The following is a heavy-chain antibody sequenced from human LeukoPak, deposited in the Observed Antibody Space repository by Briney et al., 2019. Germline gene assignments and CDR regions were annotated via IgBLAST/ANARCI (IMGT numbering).Heavy chain of an antibody. CDR1: GGSISSSSYY. CDR3: ARCDYDFWSGYHDY. V-gene: IGHV4-39*01. Sequence: PSETLSLTCTVSGGSISSSSYYWGWIRQPPGKGLEWIGSIYYSGSTYYNPSLKSRVTISVDTSKNQFSLKLSSVTAADTAVYYCARCDYDFWSGYHDYWGQGTLVTVSS. D-gene: IGHD3-3*01. CDR2: IYYSGST. J-gene: IGHJ4*02.